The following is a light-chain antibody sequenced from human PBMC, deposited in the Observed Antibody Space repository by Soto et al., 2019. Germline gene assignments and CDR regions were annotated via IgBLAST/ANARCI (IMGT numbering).Light chain of an antibody. CDR2: EVS. J-gene: IGLJ2*01. Sequence: QSALTQPASVSGSPGQSITISCTGTSSDVGGYNYVSWYQHHPGKAPKVMIYEVSNRPSGVSDRFSGSKSGNTASLTISGLQAEDEADYYCSSYTGSTTVIFGGGTKLTVL. V-gene: IGLV2-14*01. CDR1: SSDVGGYNY. CDR3: SSYTGSTTVI.